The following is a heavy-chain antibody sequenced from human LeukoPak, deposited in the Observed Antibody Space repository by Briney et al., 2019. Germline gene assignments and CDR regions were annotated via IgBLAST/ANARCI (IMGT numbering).Heavy chain of an antibody. CDR3: ARGLGGSHSSGYYFDY. J-gene: IGHJ4*02. V-gene: IGHV4-34*01. CDR1: GGSISSYY. D-gene: IGHD3-22*01. Sequence: PSETLSLTCTVSGGSISSYYWSWIRQPPGKGLEWIGEINHSGSTNYNPSLKSRVTISVDTSKNQFSLKLSSVTAADTAVYYCARGLGGSHSSGYYFDYWGQGTLVTVSS. CDR2: INHSGST.